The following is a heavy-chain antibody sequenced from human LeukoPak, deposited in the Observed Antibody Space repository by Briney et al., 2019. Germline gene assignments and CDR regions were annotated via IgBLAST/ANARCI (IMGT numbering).Heavy chain of an antibody. Sequence: GGSLRLSCAASGFTFSSYSLSWVRQAPGKGLEWVSSISSSSAYIYYADSVKGRFTISRDNAKNSLYLQMNSLRAEDTAVYYCAKSGGDQYYYGSGSYGYWGQGTLVTVSS. V-gene: IGHV3-21*04. J-gene: IGHJ4*02. D-gene: IGHD3-10*01. CDR1: GFTFSSYS. CDR3: AKSGGDQYYYGSGSYGY. CDR2: ISSSSAYI.